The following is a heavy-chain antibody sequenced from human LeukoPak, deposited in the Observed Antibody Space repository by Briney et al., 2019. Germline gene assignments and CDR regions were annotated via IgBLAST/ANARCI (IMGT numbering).Heavy chain of an antibody. V-gene: IGHV4-34*01. J-gene: IGHJ5*02. D-gene: IGHD1-7*01. CDR3: ASRSARYNWNYVYWFDP. Sequence: SETLSLTCAVYGGSFSGYYWSWLRQPPGKGLEWIGEINHSGSTNYNPSLKSRVTISVDTYKNQFSLKLSSVTAADTAVYYCASRSARYNWNYVYWFDPWGQGTLVTVSS. CDR1: GGSFSGYY. CDR2: INHSGST.